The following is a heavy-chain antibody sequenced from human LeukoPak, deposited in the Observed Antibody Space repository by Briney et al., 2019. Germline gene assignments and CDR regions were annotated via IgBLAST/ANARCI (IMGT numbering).Heavy chain of an antibody. D-gene: IGHD4-17*01. J-gene: IGHJ3*02. Sequence: PSETLSLTCTVSGGSISSYYWSWIRQPPGKGLEWIGYIYYSGSTNYNPSLKSRLTISVDTSKNQFSLKVSSETAADTAVYYCAREPHDYGAVPGIWGQGTMVTVSS. CDR2: IYYSGST. V-gene: IGHV4-59*01. CDR3: AREPHDYGAVPGI. CDR1: GGSISSYY.